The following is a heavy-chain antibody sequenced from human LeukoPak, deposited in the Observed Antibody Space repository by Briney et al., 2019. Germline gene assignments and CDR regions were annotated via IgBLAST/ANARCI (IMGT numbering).Heavy chain of an antibody. Sequence: ASLRLSCAASGFTFSSYSMNWVRQAPGKGLEWVSSISSSSSYIYYADSVKGRFTISRDNAKTSLYLQMNRLRAEGTAVYYCARDLVGATALGAFDLWGQGTMVTVSS. CDR2: ISSSSSYI. CDR3: ARDLVGATALGAFDL. V-gene: IGHV3-21*01. J-gene: IGHJ3*01. CDR1: GFTFSSYS. D-gene: IGHD1-26*01.